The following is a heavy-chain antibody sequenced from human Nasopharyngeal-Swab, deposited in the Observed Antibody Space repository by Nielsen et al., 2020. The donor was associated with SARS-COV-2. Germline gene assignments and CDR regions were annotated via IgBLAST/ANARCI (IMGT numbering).Heavy chain of an antibody. CDR3: AKGWLLGNYMDV. CDR2: ISFDGSSQ. D-gene: IGHD5-12*01. CDR1: GFIFSNYG. J-gene: IGHJ6*03. V-gene: IGHV3-30*18. Sequence: GESLKISYAASGFIFSNYGVHWARQTPGKGLEWVAVISFDGSSQYYVDPVKGRFTISRDNSKSTLYLQMNSLRDEDTAVYYCAKGWLLGNYMDVWGKGTTVTVTS.